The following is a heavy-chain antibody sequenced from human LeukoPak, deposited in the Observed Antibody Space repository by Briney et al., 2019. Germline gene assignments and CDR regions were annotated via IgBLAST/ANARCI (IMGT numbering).Heavy chain of an antibody. D-gene: IGHD4-23*01. J-gene: IGHJ4*02. Sequence: PGGSLRLSCAASGFTFSSYWMHWVRQASGKGLVWVSRIDSDGSSTRYADSVKGRFTISRDNARNSLYLQMNSLRDEDTAVYYCAREIYGGCLNSWGQGTLVTVSS. V-gene: IGHV3-74*01. CDR2: IDSDGSST. CDR1: GFTFSSYW. CDR3: AREIYGGCLNS.